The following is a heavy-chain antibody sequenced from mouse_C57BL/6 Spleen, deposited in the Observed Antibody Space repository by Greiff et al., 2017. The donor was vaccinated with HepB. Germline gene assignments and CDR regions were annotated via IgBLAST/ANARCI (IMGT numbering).Heavy chain of an antibody. D-gene: IGHD2-4*01. CDR3: ARGDYGVPYWYFDV. CDR1: GYAFSSSW. V-gene: IGHV1-82*01. Sequence: VQLQQSGPELVKPGASVKISCKASGYAFSSSWMNWVKQRPGKGLEWIGRIYPGDGDTNYNGKFKGKATLTADKSSSTAYMQLSSLTSEDSAVYFCARGDYGVPYWYFDVWGTGTTVTVSS. CDR2: IYPGDGDT. J-gene: IGHJ1*03.